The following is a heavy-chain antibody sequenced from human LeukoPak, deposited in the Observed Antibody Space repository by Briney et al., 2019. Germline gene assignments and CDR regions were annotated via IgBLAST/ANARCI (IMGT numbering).Heavy chain of an antibody. J-gene: IGHJ4*02. CDR1: GGSISSYY. V-gene: IGHV4-59*08. D-gene: IGHD2/OR15-2a*01. Sequence: VKPSETLSLTCPVSGGSISSYYWSWIRPPPGKGLEWIAYISDIGSINYNPSLKSRVTISLDTSKNQFSLKLSSVTAADTAVYYCAGHHPRNTVGFWGQGTLVTVSS. CDR2: ISDIGSI. CDR3: AGHHPRNTVGF.